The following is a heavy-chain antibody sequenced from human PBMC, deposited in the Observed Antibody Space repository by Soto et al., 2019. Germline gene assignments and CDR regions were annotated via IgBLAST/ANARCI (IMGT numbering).Heavy chain of an antibody. V-gene: IGHV4-59*08. D-gene: IGHD7-27*01. Sequence: QVQLQESGPGLVKPSETLSLTCTASGGSISRYYGSWIRQPPGKGLEWMGYIYYSGSTNYNPSLKSRVTISVDTSKNLFSLKLSSVTAADTAVYYCARRWGRTFDYWGQGTLVTVSS. J-gene: IGHJ4*02. CDR1: GGSISRYY. CDR2: IYYSGST. CDR3: ARRWGRTFDY.